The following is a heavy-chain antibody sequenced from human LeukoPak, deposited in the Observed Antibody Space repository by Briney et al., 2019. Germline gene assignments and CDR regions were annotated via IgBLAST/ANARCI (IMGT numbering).Heavy chain of an antibody. D-gene: IGHD3-22*01. CDR3: AKRYYDSSGYYGTFDY. CDR2: TYTSGNT. CDR1: GFTVSSNY. V-gene: IGHV3-53*01. Sequence: PGGSLRLSCAASGFTVSSNYMSWVRQAPGKGLEWVSVTYTSGNTYYADSVRGRFTVSRDNAKSTLYLQMNSLRAEDTAVYYCAKRYYDSSGYYGTFDYWGQGTLVTVSS. J-gene: IGHJ4*02.